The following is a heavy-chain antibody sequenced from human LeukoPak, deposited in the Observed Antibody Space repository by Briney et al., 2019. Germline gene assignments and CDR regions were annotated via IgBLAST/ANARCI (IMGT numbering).Heavy chain of an antibody. J-gene: IGHJ4*02. CDR2: ISSNGGNT. CDR1: GLTFSNYA. CDR3: LRRSLGGYNYYPL. Sequence: GGSLRLSCSASGLTFSNYAMHCVRQAPGKGLEYVSIISSNGGNTYYADSVKGRFTISRDSSKNTLYLQMSSLRPEDTAVSYCLRRSLGGYNYYPLWGQGTLVTVSS. V-gene: IGHV3-64D*09. D-gene: IGHD5-24*01.